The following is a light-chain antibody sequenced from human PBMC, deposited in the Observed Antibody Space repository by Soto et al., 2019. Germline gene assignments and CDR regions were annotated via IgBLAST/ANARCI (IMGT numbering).Light chain of an antibody. V-gene: IGKV1-5*03. CDR2: KAS. J-gene: IGKJ1*01. Sequence: DIQMPQSPSTLSGYVGDRVAIICRASQTISSWLAWYQQKPGKAPKLLIYKASTLKSGVPSRFSGSGSGTEFTLTISSLQPDDFATYYCQHYNSYSEAFGQGTKVDI. CDR3: QHYNSYSEA. CDR1: QTISSW.